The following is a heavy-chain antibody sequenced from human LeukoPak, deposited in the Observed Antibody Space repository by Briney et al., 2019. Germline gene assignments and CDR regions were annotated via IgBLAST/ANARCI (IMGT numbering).Heavy chain of an antibody. V-gene: IGHV4-39*07. CDR3: ARGLLVWQWLVKDEHYFDY. CDR1: GGSISSSSYY. Sequence: SETLSLTCTVSGGSISSSSYYWGWIRQPPGKGLEWIGSIYYGGSTYYNPSLKSRVTMSVDTSKNQFSLKLSSVTAADTAVYYCARGLLVWQWLVKDEHYFDYWGQGTLVTVSS. J-gene: IGHJ4*02. CDR2: IYYGGST. D-gene: IGHD6-19*01.